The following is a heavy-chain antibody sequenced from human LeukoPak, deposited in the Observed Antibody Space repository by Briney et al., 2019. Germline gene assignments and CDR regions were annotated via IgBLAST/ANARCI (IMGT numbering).Heavy chain of an antibody. D-gene: IGHD2-2*01. Sequence: SETLSLTCTVSGGSISSSSYYWGWIRQPPGKGLEWIGSIYYSGSTNYNPSLKSRVTISVDTSKNQFSLKLSSVTAADTAVYYCAIRYCSSTSCWDYWGQGTLVTVSS. CDR2: IYYSGST. J-gene: IGHJ4*02. V-gene: IGHV4-39*07. CDR3: AIRYCSSTSCWDY. CDR1: GGSISSSSYY.